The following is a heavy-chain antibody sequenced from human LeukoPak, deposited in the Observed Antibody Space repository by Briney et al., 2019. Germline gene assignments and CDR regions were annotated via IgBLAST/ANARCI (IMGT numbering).Heavy chain of an antibody. CDR3: ASRSLWFGESQPFDY. Sequence: ASVKVSCKASGYTFTSYGISWVRQAPGQGLEWMGWISAYNGNTNYAQKLQGRVTMTTDTSTSTVYMELSSLRSEDTAVYYCASRSLWFGESQPFDYWGQGTLVTVSS. D-gene: IGHD3-10*01. CDR1: GYTFTSYG. CDR2: ISAYNGNT. J-gene: IGHJ4*02. V-gene: IGHV1-18*01.